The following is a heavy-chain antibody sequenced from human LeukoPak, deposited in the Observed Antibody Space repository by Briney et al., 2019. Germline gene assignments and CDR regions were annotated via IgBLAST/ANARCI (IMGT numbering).Heavy chain of an antibody. CDR1: GFTFSSYD. V-gene: IGHV3-13*01. D-gene: IGHD6-13*01. J-gene: IGHJ5*01. CDR3: VAGDSSSWFAS. Sequence: GGSLRLSCAASGFTFSSYDMHWVRQATGKGLEWVSAIGTAGDTYYPGSVKGRFTISRENAKNSLYLQMNGLRAEDTAVYYCVAGDSSSWFASWGQGTLVTVSS. CDR2: IGTAGDT.